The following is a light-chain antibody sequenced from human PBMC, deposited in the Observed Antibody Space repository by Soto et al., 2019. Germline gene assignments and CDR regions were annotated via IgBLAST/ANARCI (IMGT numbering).Light chain of an antibody. V-gene: IGLV2-14*03. CDR2: DVW. J-gene: IGLJ1*01. Sequence: ALTQPASVSGSPGQSITIYCIGTGSDIGGYNYVSWYQQHPGKAPTLMIYDVWARPLGVSHRFSGSKSGNTASLTISGLQGDDEADYYCSSYTADMTYVFGTGTKVTVL. CDR3: SSYTADMTYV. CDR1: GSDIGGYNY.